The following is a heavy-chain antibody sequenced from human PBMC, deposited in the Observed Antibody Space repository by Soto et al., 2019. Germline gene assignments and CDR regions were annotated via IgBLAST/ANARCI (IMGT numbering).Heavy chain of an antibody. CDR1: GFTFSNYA. V-gene: IGHV3-30-3*01. J-gene: IGHJ4*02. D-gene: IGHD1-26*01. CDR3: AREQAVGPTYYFDS. Sequence: GGSLRLSCAASGFTFSNYAMHWVRQAPGKGLEWVAVIAFDGGNKFYADSVKGRFTISRDNSKNTLYLQMNSLRPEDTAMFYCAREQAVGPTYYFDSWGQGTLVTVSS. CDR2: IAFDGGNK.